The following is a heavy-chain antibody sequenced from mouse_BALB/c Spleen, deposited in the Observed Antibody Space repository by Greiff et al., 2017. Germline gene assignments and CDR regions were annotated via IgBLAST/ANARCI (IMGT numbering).Heavy chain of an antibody. D-gene: IGHD2-14*01. Sequence: GGGLVQPKGSLKLSCAASGFTFNTNAMNWVRQAPGKGLEWVARIRSKSNNYATYYADSVKDRFTISRDDSQSMLYLQMNNLKTEDTAMYYCVDRYGAYWGQGTLVTVSA. V-gene: IGHV10S3*01. CDR1: GFTFNTNA. CDR2: IRSKSNNYAT. CDR3: VDRYGAY. J-gene: IGHJ3*01.